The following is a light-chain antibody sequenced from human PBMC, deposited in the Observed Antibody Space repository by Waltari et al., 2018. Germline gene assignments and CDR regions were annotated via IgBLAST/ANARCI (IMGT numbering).Light chain of an antibody. CDR3: SSYTSSYTYV. J-gene: IGLJ1*01. Sequence: QSALTQPASVSGSPGQSITISCTGTSSDVGGYNYVSWYQQHPGKAPNIMIYDVSNRPSGVSNRFSGSKAGNTASLTISGLQAEDEADYYCSSYTSSYTYVFGTGTKVTVL. CDR2: DVS. V-gene: IGLV2-14*03. CDR1: SSDVGGYNY.